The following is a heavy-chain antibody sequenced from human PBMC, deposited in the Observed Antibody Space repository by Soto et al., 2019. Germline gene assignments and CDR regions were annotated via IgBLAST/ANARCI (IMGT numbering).Heavy chain of an antibody. CDR3: ARGSTGYSSSWYRY. CDR2: TYYRSKWYN. D-gene: IGHD6-13*01. J-gene: IGHJ4*02. V-gene: IGHV6-1*01. Sequence: PSQTLSLTCAISGDSFSTNGVAWNWIRQSPSRGLEWLGRTYYRSKWYNDYAVSVKSRISVNADTSKNQFSLQLNSVTAADTAVYYCARGSTGYSSSWYRYWGQGTLVTVSS. CDR1: GDSFSTNGVA.